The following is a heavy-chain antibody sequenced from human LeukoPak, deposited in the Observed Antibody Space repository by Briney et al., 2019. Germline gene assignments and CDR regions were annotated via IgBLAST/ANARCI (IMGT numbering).Heavy chain of an antibody. J-gene: IGHJ6*04. CDR2: INHSGST. CDR3: ARAPDCSSTSCYGVV. V-gene: IGHV4-34*01. D-gene: IGHD2-2*01. Sequence: SETLPHTCAVYGGSFSGYYWSWIRQPPGKGLEWIGEINHSGSTNYNPSLKSRVTISVDTSKNQFSLKLSSVTAADTAVYYCARAPDCSSTSCYGVVWGKGTTVTVSS. CDR1: GGSFSGYY.